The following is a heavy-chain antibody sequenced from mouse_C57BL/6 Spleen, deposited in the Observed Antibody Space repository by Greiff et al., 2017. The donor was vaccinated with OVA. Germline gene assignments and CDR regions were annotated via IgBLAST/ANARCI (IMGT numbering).Heavy chain of an antibody. CDR2: INPNNGGT. V-gene: IGHV1-22*01. J-gene: IGHJ4*01. D-gene: IGHD2-4*01. Sequence: EVQLQQSGPELVKPGASVKMSCKASGYTFTDYNMHWVKQSHGKSLEWIGYINPNNGGTSYNQKFKGKATLTVNKSSSTAYMELRSLTSEESAVYYCARMWDYDGYAMDYWGQGTSVTVSS. CDR3: ARMWDYDGYAMDY. CDR1: GYTFTDYN.